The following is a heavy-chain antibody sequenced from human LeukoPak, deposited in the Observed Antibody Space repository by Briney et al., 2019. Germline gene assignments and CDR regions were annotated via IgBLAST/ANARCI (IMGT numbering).Heavy chain of an antibody. J-gene: IGHJ4*02. CDR1: GGSFSGYY. CDR2: INHSGST. D-gene: IGHD3-22*01. V-gene: IGHV4-34*01. CDR3: ARFSRKYYYDSSGYSDIPFDY. Sequence: SETLSLTCAVDGGSFSGYYWSWIRQPPGKGLEWIGEINHSGSTNYNPSLKSRVTISVDTSKNQFSLKLSSVTAADTAVYYCARFSRKYYYDSSGYSDIPFDYWGQGTLVTVSS.